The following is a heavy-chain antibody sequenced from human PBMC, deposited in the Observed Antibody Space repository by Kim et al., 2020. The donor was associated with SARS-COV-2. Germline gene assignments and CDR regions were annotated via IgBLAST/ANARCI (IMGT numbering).Heavy chain of an antibody. Sequence: EYAASVKGRFTISRDDSKSIAYLQMNSVKTEDTAVYYCSRASYSNSYYFDYWGQGTLVTVSS. J-gene: IGHJ4*02. CDR3: SRASYSNSYYFDY. D-gene: IGHD6-6*01. V-gene: IGHV3-49*02.